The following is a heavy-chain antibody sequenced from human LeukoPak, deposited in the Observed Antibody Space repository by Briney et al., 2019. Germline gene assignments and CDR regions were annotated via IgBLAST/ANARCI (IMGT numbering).Heavy chain of an antibody. CDR1: GFTFSSYG. J-gene: IGHJ4*02. CDR2: ISYDGSNK. Sequence: QPGRSLRLSCAASGFTFSSYGMHWVRQAPGKGLEWMAVISYDGSNKYYADSVKGRFTISRDNSKNTLYLQMNSLRAEDTAVYYCAKDPYYYDSSGYFDYWGQGTLVTVSS. V-gene: IGHV3-30*18. CDR3: AKDPYYYDSSGYFDY. D-gene: IGHD3-22*01.